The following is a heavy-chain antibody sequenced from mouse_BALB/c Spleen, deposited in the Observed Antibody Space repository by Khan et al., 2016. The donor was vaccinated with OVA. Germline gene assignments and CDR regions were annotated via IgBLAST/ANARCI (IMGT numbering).Heavy chain of an antibody. CDR3: ARGDSSGPAWFAY. V-gene: IGHV3-6*02. D-gene: IGHD3-2*01. Sequence: EVQLQESGPGPVKPSQSLSLTCSVTGYSITSGYFWNWIRQFPGNNLEWLGYIRYDGDSNYNPSLKNRISITRDTSKNQFFLKLNSVPPEDTATYYCARGDSSGPAWFAYWGQGTLVTVSA. CDR2: IRYDGDS. J-gene: IGHJ3*01. CDR1: GYSITSGYF.